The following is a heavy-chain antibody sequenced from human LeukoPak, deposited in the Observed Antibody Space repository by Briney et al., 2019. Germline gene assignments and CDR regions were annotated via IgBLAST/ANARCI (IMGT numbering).Heavy chain of an antibody. D-gene: IGHD5-24*01. J-gene: IGHJ3*02. V-gene: IGHV3-11*04. Sequence: PGGSLRLSCAASGFTFSDYYMSWIRQAPGKGLEWVSYISSSGSTIYYADSVKGRFTISRDNAKNSLYLQMNSLRAEDTAVYYCARGWLQLCWDAFDIWGQGTMVTVSS. CDR2: ISSSGSTI. CDR3: ARGWLQLCWDAFDI. CDR1: GFTFSDYY.